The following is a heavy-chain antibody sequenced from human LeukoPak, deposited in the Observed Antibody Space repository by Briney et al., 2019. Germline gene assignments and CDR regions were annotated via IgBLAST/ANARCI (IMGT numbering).Heavy chain of an antibody. Sequence: GESLKISCKASGYSFSNYWIGWVRQLPGKGLEWMGIIYPADSNTLYSPSFQGQATISADKSISTAYLQWSSLKASDTAMYYCARRYYHSSEFDPWGQGTLVTVSS. CDR1: GYSFSNYW. CDR3: ARRYYHSSEFDP. J-gene: IGHJ5*02. CDR2: IYPADSNT. D-gene: IGHD3-22*01. V-gene: IGHV5-51*01.